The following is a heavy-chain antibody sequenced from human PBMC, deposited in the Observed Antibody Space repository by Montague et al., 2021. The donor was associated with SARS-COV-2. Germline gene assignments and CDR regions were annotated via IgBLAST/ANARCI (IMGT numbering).Heavy chain of an antibody. Sequence: SETLSLTCTVSGGSISSYYWSWIWQPPGQGLEWIGYIYYSGSTNYNPSLKSRVTISVDTSKDQFSLKLSSVTAADTAVYYCARDPITGTAGTIYNYYGMDVWGQGTTVTVSS. CDR2: IYYSGST. CDR1: GGSISSYY. V-gene: IGHV4-59*13. J-gene: IGHJ6*02. CDR3: ARDPITGTAGTIYNYYGMDV. D-gene: IGHD1-20*01.